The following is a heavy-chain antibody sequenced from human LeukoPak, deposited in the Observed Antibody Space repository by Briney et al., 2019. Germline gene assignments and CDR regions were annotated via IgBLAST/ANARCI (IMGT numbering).Heavy chain of an antibody. V-gene: IGHV4-39*07. CDR1: DGSISSDSYY. J-gene: IGHJ1*01. CDR3: ARGGWGSYYFQH. Sequence: SETLSLTCTVSDGSISSDSYYWGWIRQPPGKGLEWIGEINHSGSTNYNPSLKSRVTISVDTSKNQFSLKLSSVTAADTAVYYCARGGWGSYYFQHWGQGTLVTVSS. D-gene: IGHD1-26*01. CDR2: INHSGST.